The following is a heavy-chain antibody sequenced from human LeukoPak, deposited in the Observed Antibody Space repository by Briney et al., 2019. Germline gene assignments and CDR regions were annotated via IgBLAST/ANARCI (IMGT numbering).Heavy chain of an antibody. CDR1: GFTFSSYW. Sequence: GGSLRLSCAASGFTFSSYWMSWVRQAPGKGLEWVANIKQDGSEKYYVDSVKGRFTISRDNAKNSLYLQMNSLRAEDTAVYYCARDGGYRWLYYFDYWGQGTLVTVSS. J-gene: IGHJ4*02. V-gene: IGHV3-7*01. CDR3: ARDGGYRWLYYFDY. D-gene: IGHD5-24*01. CDR2: IKQDGSEK.